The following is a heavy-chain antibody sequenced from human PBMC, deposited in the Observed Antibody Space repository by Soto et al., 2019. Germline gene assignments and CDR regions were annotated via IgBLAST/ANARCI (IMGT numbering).Heavy chain of an antibody. Sequence: QVQLVQSGAEVKKPGASVKVSCKTSGYTFTSYRITWVRQAPGQGLEWMGWISGYNGNTNYAQKFQGRVTMTTDTSTRTAYMELRSLRSDDTAVYYCARDLSAGVTGHWGQGTLVTVSS. CDR3: ARDLSAGVTGH. D-gene: IGHD3-10*01. J-gene: IGHJ4*02. V-gene: IGHV1-18*01. CDR2: ISGYNGNT. CDR1: GYTFTSYR.